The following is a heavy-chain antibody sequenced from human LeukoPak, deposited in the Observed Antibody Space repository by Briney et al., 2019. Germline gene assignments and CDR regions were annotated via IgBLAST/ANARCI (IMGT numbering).Heavy chain of an antibody. D-gene: IGHD2-15*01. Sequence: KPSETLSLTCTVSGGSISSSSYYWGWIRQPPGKGLEWIGSIYYSGSTYYNPSLKSRVTISVDTSKNQFSLKLSSVTAADTAVYYCARHWVVAAAIDAFDIWGQGTMVTVPS. CDR2: IYYSGST. CDR1: GGSISSSSYY. J-gene: IGHJ3*02. V-gene: IGHV4-39*01. CDR3: ARHWVVAAAIDAFDI.